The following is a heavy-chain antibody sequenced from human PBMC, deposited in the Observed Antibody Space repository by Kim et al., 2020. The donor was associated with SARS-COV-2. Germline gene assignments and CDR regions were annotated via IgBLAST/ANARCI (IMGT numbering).Heavy chain of an antibody. CDR1: GYSFNSYG. J-gene: IGHJ4*02. CDR3: ARGAYDSTGYYYYLDY. V-gene: IGHV1-18*01. CDR2: ITTNYGTT. D-gene: IGHD3-22*01. Sequence: ASVKVSCKTSGYSFNSYGVNWVRQAPGQGLEWMGWITTNYGTTNYARRLQGRVAMTTDTSTSIAYMELRGLTSDDTAVYFCARGAYDSTGYYYYLDYWGQGTLVTVSS.